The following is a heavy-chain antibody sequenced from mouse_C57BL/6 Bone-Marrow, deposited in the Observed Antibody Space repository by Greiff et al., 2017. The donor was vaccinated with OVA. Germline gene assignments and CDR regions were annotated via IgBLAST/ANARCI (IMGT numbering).Heavy chain of an antibody. CDR3: ARSFYYYGSSYWYFDV. D-gene: IGHD1-1*01. CDR2: ISYSGST. J-gene: IGHJ1*03. Sequence: EVQLKESGPGLAKPSQTLSLTCSVTGYSITSDYWNWIRKFPGNKLEYMGYISYSGSTYYNPSLKSRISITRDTSKNQYYLQLNSVTTEDTATYYCARSFYYYGSSYWYFDVWGTGTTVTVSS. V-gene: IGHV3-8*01. CDR1: GYSITSDY.